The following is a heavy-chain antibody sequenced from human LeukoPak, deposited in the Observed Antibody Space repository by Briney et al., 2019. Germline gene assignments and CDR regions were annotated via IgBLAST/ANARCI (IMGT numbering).Heavy chain of an antibody. Sequence: ASVKVSCKASGYTFTGYYMHWVRQAPGQGLEWMGWINPNSGGTNYAQKFQGRVTMTRATSISTAYMELSRLRSDDTAVYYCASVYYYDSSGYSPFDYWGQGTLVTVSS. J-gene: IGHJ4*02. CDR3: ASVYYYDSSGYSPFDY. CDR1: GYTFTGYY. V-gene: IGHV1-2*02. CDR2: INPNSGGT. D-gene: IGHD3-22*01.